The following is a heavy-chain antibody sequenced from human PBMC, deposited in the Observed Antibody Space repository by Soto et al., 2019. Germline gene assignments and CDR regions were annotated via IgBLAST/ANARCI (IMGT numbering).Heavy chain of an antibody. CDR1: GGSFSSYY. D-gene: IGHD3-10*01. J-gene: IGHJ4*02. CDR2: INHSGST. CDR3: ARNRVIMVRGEIGDY. V-gene: IGHV4-34*01. Sequence: QVQLQQWGAGLLKPSETLSLTCVVYGGSFSSYYWSWIRQPPGKGLEWIGEINHSGSTNYNPSLKGRVIISVDTSKNQFSLKLSSVTAADTAVYYCARNRVIMVRGEIGDYWGQGTLVTVSS.